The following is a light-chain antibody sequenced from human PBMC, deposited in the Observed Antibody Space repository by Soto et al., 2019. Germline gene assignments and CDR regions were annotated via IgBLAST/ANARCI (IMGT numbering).Light chain of an antibody. CDR2: DAS. CDR3: QQYDNYPLT. CDR1: QSVRSW. J-gene: IGKJ4*01. Sequence: DIHMTQSPATLSASVGDRVTITCRASQSVRSWLAWYQQKPGTPPKLLIFDASRLESGVPSRFSGSASWTEFTLTISRLQPDDVETDYCQQYDNYPLTFGGGTKVDIK. V-gene: IGKV1-5*01.